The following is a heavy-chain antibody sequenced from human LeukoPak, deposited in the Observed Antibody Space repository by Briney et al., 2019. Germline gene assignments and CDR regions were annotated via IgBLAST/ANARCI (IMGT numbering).Heavy chain of an antibody. D-gene: IGHD3-10*01. CDR1: GFTFSSYS. V-gene: IGHV3-21*01. Sequence: GGSLRLSCAASGFTFSSYSMNWVRQAPGKGLEWVSSISSSSSYICYADSVKGRFTISRDNAKNSLYLQMNSLRAEDTAVYYCARDGSSTYYGMDVWGQGTTVTVSS. CDR3: ARDGSSTYYGMDV. J-gene: IGHJ6*02. CDR2: ISSSSSYI.